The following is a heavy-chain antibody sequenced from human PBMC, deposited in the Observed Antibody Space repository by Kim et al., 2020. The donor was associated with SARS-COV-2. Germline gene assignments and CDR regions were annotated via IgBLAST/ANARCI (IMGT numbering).Heavy chain of an antibody. Sequence: GESLKISCKGSGYSFTSYWISWVRQMPGKGLEWMGRIDPSDSYTNYSPSFQGHVTISADKSISTAYLQWSSLKASDTAMYYCATEMRRDGNSVSWFDPWGQGTLVTVSS. V-gene: IGHV5-10-1*01. CDR2: IDPSDSYT. D-gene: IGHD4-4*01. CDR1: GYSFTSYW. J-gene: IGHJ5*02. CDR3: ATEMRRDGNSVSWFDP.